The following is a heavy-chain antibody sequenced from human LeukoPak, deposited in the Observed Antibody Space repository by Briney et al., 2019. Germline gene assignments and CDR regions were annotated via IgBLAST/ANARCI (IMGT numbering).Heavy chain of an antibody. CDR1: GGSISSYY. CDR3: ARVWGDYEMSDNWFDP. Sequence: PSETLSLTCTVSGGSISSYYWSWIRQPAGKGLEWIGRIYTSGSTNYNPSLKSRVTMSVDTSKNQFSLKLSSVTAADTVVYYCARVWGDYEMSDNWFDPWGQGTLVTVSS. V-gene: IGHV4-4*07. CDR2: IYTSGST. J-gene: IGHJ5*02. D-gene: IGHD4-17*01.